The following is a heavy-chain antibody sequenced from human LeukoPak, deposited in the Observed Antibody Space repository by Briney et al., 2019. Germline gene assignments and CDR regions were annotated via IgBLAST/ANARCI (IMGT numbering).Heavy chain of an antibody. Sequence: PGGSLRLSCAASGFTFSSYSMNWVRQAPGKGLEWVSSISSSSSYIYYADSVKGRFTISRDNAKNSLYLQMNSLRAEDTAVYYCASYLYSSGWENWFDPWGQGTLVTVSS. CDR3: ASYLYSSGWENWFDP. D-gene: IGHD6-19*01. CDR2: ISSSSSYI. V-gene: IGHV3-21*01. CDR1: GFTFSSYS. J-gene: IGHJ5*02.